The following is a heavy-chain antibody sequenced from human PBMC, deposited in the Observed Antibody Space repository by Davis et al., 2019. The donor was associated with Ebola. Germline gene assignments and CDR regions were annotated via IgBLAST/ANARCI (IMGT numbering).Heavy chain of an antibody. CDR1: GGSISSSTYY. V-gene: IGHV4-39*01. CDR2: IYYSGST. J-gene: IGHJ4*02. CDR3: ARGWATYCGGDCYPSYFDY. Sequence: PGGSLRLSCTVSGGSISSSTYYWGWIRQPPGKGLAWIGCIYYSGSTYYNPSLKSRVTISVDPSKNQFSLKVSSVTAADTAVYYCARGWATYCGGDCYPSYFDYWGQGTLVTVSS. D-gene: IGHD2-21*02.